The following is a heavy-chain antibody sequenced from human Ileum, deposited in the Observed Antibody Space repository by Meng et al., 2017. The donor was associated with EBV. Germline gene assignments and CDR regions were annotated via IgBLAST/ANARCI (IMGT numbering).Heavy chain of an antibody. V-gene: IGHV3-74*03. D-gene: IGHD1-14*01. CDR2: INEDGATT. CDR3: SRDLAGSDDY. Sequence: HLVESGXALVQPGGSLSLSCAASEFTFSSYWMHWVRQAPGEGLVWVSRINEDGATTTYADSVKGRFTISRDNAKNTLYLQMNSLRAEDTAVYYCSRDLAGSDDYWGQGTLVTVSS. J-gene: IGHJ4*02. CDR1: EFTFSSYW.